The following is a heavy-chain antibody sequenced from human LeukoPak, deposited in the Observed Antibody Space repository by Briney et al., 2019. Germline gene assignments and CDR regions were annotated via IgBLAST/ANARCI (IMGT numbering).Heavy chain of an antibody. D-gene: IGHD2-15*01. Sequence: GGSLTLSCAPPGFTFSNYSMKWVRQAPGKGMQWVSYITSSSTVYYEGSVKGRFTISRDNAKHSLFLQMNSLRAEDTAVYYCARDYCSGPKCYFIDYWGQGALVTVSS. CDR2: ITSSSTV. V-gene: IGHV3-48*04. J-gene: IGHJ4*02. CDR1: GFTFSNYS. CDR3: ARDYCSGPKCYFIDY.